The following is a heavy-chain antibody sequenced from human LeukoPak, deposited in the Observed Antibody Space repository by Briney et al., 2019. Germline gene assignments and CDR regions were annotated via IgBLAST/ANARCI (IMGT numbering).Heavy chain of an antibody. V-gene: IGHV1-18*01. J-gene: IGHJ3*02. CDR1: GYTFTSYG. CDR2: ISAYNGNT. Sequence: ASVNVSCKASGYTFTSYGISWVRQAPGQGLEWMGWISAYNGNTNYAQKLQGRVTMTTDTSTSTVYMELRSLRSDDTAVYYCARDAILEPYAFDIWGQGTMVTVSS. CDR3: ARDAILEPYAFDI. D-gene: IGHD1-1*01.